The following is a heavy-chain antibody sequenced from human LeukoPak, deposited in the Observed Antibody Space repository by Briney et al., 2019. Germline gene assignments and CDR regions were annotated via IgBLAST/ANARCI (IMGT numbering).Heavy chain of an antibody. J-gene: IGHJ4*02. Sequence: PSETLSLTCAVYGGSFSGDFWSWIRQSPGKGLEWIGEINHGGSTTYNPSLQSRVTMSVDTSTNQISLKMTSVTAADTAIYYCPRHTWQWLPLNDWAQGTQVTISA. D-gene: IGHD5-12*01. CDR3: PRHTWQWLPLND. V-gene: IGHV4-34*01. CDR2: INHGGST. CDR1: GGSFSGDF.